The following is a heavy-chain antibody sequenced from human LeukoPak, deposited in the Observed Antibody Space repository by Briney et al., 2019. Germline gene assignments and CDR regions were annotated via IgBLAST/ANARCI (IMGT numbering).Heavy chain of an antibody. J-gene: IGHJ3*02. CDR1: CVSINSDHYY. CDR2: ISTSGCS. V-gene: IGHV4-61*02. Sequence: SETLSLTWAVSCVSINSDHYYWSWIRHPAGKGLEWIGRISTSGCSNYNPSLKSRVTISLDTSTSQLSLKLSFVTATDTALYYCTRDGLKGAGGDAFDIWGQGTVVTVSS. D-gene: IGHD1-26*01. CDR3: TRDGLKGAGGDAFDI.